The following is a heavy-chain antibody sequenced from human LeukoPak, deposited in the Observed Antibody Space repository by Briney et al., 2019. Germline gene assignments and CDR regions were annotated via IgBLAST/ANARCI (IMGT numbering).Heavy chain of an antibody. Sequence: SETLSLTCAVSGGSFSGYYWSWIRQPPGKGLEWIGEINHSGSTNYNPSLKSRVTISVDTSKNQFSLKLSSVTAADTAVYYCARGARLYGVDYWGQGTLVTVSS. CDR2: INHSGST. CDR3: ARGARLYGVDY. CDR1: GGSFSGYY. D-gene: IGHD4-17*01. V-gene: IGHV4-34*01. J-gene: IGHJ4*02.